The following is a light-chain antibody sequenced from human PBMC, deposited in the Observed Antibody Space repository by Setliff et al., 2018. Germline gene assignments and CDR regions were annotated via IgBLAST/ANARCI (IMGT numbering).Light chain of an antibody. CDR3: CSYAGGSAFA. J-gene: IGLJ1*01. V-gene: IGLV2-8*01. CDR1: SSDIGGYKY. Sequence: QSALTQPPSASGSPGQSVTISCTGTSSDIGGYKYVSWHQQHPGKAPKLMIYDVSRRPSGVSNRFSGSKSGNTASLTISGLQPEDEADYYCCSYAGGSAFAFGTGTRSPS. CDR2: DVS.